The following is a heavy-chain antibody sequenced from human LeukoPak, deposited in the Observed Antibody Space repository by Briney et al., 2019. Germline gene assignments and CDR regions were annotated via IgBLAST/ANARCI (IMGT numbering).Heavy chain of an antibody. J-gene: IGHJ4*02. CDR3: ARDGARAAAGRGVFDY. CDR2: IYYSGST. V-gene: IGHV4-59*01. Sequence: PSETLSLTCTVPGGSISSYYWSWVRQPPGKGLERFGYIYYSGSTNYNPSLKSRVTISVDPSKNQFSLKLSSVTAADTAVYYCARDGARAAAGRGVFDYWGQGTLVTVSS. CDR1: GGSISSYY. D-gene: IGHD6-13*01.